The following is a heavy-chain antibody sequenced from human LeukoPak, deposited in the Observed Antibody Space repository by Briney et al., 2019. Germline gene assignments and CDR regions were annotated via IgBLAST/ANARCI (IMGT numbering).Heavy chain of an antibody. V-gene: IGHV4-39*07. CDR2: IYYSGST. CDR3: ARGQNGYSLQYYFDY. J-gene: IGHJ4*02. D-gene: IGHD4-11*01. CDR1: GGSISSVSYY. Sequence: SETLSLTCTVSGGSISSVSYYWGWIRQPPGKGLEWIGSIYYSGSTYYNPSLKSPVTISVDTSKNQFSLKLSSVTAADTAVYYCARGQNGYSLQYYFDYWGQGTLVTVSS.